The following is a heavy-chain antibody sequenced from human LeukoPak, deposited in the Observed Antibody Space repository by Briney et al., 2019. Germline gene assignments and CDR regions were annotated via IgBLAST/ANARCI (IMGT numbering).Heavy chain of an antibody. D-gene: IGHD6-13*01. CDR3: ARQKLAAPYMDV. J-gene: IGHJ6*02. CDR1: RYSFTSYW. CDR2: IYPGDSDT. Sequence: GQSLKISCKGPRYSFTSYWIGWVRQMRVKGLEWVGIIYPGDSDTRYSPSFQGQVTISADKSISTAYLQWSSLKASDTAMYYCARQKLAAPYMDVWGQGTTVTVSS. V-gene: IGHV5-51*01.